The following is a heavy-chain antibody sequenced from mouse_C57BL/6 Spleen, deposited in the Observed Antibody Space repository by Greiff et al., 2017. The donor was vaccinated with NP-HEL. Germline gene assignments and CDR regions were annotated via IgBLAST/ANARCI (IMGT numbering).Heavy chain of an antibody. V-gene: IGHV1-55*01. CDR1: GYTFTSYW. J-gene: IGHJ4*01. Sequence: VQLQQPGAELVKPGASVKMSCKASGYTFTSYWITWVKQRPGQGLEWIGDIYPGSGSTNYNEKFKSKATLTVDTSSSTAYMQLSSLTSEDSAVYYCARVPRNGNFSYYALDYGGQGTSVTVSS. CDR2: IYPGSGST. CDR3: ARVPRNGNFSYYALDY. D-gene: IGHD2-1*01.